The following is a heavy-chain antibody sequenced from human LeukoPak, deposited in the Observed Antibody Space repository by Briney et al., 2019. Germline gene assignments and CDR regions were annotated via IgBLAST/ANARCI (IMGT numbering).Heavy chain of an antibody. CDR3: ARLRWQLVGPYFDY. V-gene: IGHV4-59*01. CDR1: GDSISTYY. CDR2: IYSSGNT. Sequence: PSETLSLTCSFSGDSISTYYWSWIRQSPGKGREGIGHIYSSGNTDYNSSLKSRVTISVDTSKSQFSLRLSSVTATDTAVYYCARLRWQLVGPYFDYWGQGILVTVSS. D-gene: IGHD1-26*01. J-gene: IGHJ4*02.